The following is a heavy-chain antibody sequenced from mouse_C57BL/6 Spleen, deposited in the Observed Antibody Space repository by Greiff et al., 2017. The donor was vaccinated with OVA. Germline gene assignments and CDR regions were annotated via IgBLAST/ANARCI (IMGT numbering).Heavy chain of an antibody. CDR3: AKGGLPFAY. D-gene: IGHD2-4*01. Sequence: EVKLVESGGGLVKPGGSLKLSCAASGFTFSDYGMHWVRQAPEKGLEWVAYISSGSRTIYYADTVKGRFTISRDNAKNTLFLQMTSLRSEDTAMYYCAKGGLPFAYWGQGTLVTVSA. CDR2: ISSGSRTI. J-gene: IGHJ3*01. CDR1: GFTFSDYG. V-gene: IGHV5-17*01.